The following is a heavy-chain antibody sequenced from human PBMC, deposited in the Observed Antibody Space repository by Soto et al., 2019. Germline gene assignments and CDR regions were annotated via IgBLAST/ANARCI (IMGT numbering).Heavy chain of an antibody. CDR1: GYSFTSYW. V-gene: IGHV5-51*01. J-gene: IGHJ3*02. D-gene: IGHD3-22*01. CDR2: IYPGDSDT. CDR3: ARETPTYDSSGYYFAFDI. Sequence: LGESLKISCKGSGYSFTSYWIGWVRQMPGKGLEWMGIIYPGDSDTRYSPSFQGQVTISADKSISTAYLEWSSLKASDTAMYYCARETPTYDSSGYYFAFDIWGQGTMVTVSS.